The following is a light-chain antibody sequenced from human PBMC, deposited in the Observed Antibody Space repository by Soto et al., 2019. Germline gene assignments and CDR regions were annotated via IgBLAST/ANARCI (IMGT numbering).Light chain of an antibody. CDR2: GAS. Sequence: EIVLTQTPGNLSLSPGDRATLPCRASQSVSRSYLGWYQQKPGQAPRLLMYGASIRAAGVPDRFSGSGSGTEFTLTISRLEPEDFTVYYCHHYETFGQGTKV. CDR1: QSVSRSY. CDR3: HHYET. J-gene: IGKJ1*01. V-gene: IGKV3-20*01.